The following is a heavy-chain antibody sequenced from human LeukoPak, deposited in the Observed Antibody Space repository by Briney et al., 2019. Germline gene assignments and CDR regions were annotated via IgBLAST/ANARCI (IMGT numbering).Heavy chain of an antibody. Sequence: GGSLRLSCAASGFTFSSYGMSWVRQAPGKGLEWVSAISGSGGSTYYADSVKGRFTISRDNSKNTLYLQMNSLRAEDTAVYYCAKDGPTYYYGSGSYAYYMDVWGKGTTVTISS. V-gene: IGHV3-23*01. CDR1: GFTFSSYG. J-gene: IGHJ6*03. D-gene: IGHD3-10*01. CDR2: ISGSGGST. CDR3: AKDGPTYYYGSGSYAYYMDV.